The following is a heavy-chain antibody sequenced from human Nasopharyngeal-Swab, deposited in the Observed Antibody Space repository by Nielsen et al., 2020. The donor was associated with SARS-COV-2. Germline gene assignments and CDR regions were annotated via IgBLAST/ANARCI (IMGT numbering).Heavy chain of an antibody. J-gene: IGHJ3*02. Sequence: WIRQPPGKGLEWIGYIYYSGSTYYNPSLKSRPTISVDTSKNQFSLKLSSVTAADTAVYYCARAARYSSTWSLPYDAFDIWGQGTMVTVSS. V-gene: IGHV4-31*02. D-gene: IGHD6-13*01. CDR3: ARAARYSSTWSLPYDAFDI. CDR2: IYYSGST.